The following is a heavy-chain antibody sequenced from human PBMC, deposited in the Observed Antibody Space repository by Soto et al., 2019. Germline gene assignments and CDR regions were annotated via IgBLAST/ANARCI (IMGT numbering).Heavy chain of an antibody. CDR2: ISGSGGST. CDR1: GFTFSSYA. J-gene: IGHJ4*02. CDR3: ARRGSGRYYDY. V-gene: IGHV3-23*01. D-gene: IGHD6-19*01. Sequence: EVQLLESGGGLVQPGGSLRLSCAASGFTFSSYAMRWVRQAPVKGLEWVSAISGSGGSTYYADSVKGRFTISRDNSKNTLYLQMHSLGAEDPAVYYCARRGSGRYYDYWGQGTLVTVSS.